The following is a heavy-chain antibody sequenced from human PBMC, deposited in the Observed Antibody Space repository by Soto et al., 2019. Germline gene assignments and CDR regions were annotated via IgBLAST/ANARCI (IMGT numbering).Heavy chain of an antibody. CDR3: ARDGDAVIFGVVRHYYGMDV. V-gene: IGHV3-30-3*01. J-gene: IGHJ6*02. Sequence: GGSLRLSCAASGFTFSSYAMHWVRQAPGKGLEWVAVISYDGSNKYYADSVKGRFTISRDNSKNTLYLQMNSLRAEDTAVYYCARDGDAVIFGVVRHYYGMDVWGQGTTVTVSS. CDR2: ISYDGSNK. CDR1: GFTFSSYA. D-gene: IGHD3-3*01.